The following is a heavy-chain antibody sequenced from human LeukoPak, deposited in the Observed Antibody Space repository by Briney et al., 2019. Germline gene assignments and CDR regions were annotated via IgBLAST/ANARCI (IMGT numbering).Heavy chain of an antibody. V-gene: IGHV3-23*01. J-gene: IGHJ3*02. CDR3: AKDTQPYRNLNSFDI. CDR2: INSGGST. CDR1: GFTLSSYA. Sequence: SGGSLRLSCAASGFTLSSYAMSWVRPAPGEGVECVSGINSGGSTYYADSVKGRFTISRDNSKNTLCLQMNSLRAEDTAVYYCAKDTQPYRNLNSFDIWGPGTMVTVSS. D-gene: IGHD1-14*01.